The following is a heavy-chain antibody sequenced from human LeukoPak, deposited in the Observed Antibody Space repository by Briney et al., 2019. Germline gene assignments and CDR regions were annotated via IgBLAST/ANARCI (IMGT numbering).Heavy chain of an antibody. CDR2: IKEDGSEK. CDR3: ARERGYSYGPPYYFDY. J-gene: IGHJ4*02. D-gene: IGHD5-18*01. Sequence: GGSLRLSCAASGFTFSSYWMSWVRQAPGKGLEWVANIKEDGSEKYYVDSVKGRFTISRDNAKNTLYLQMNSLRAEDTAVYYCARERGYSYGPPYYFDYWGQGTLVTVSS. V-gene: IGHV3-7*01. CDR1: GFTFSSYW.